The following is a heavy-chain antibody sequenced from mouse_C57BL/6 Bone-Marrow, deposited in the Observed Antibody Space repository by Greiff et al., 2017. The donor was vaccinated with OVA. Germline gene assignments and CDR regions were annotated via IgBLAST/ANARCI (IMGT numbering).Heavy chain of an antibody. Sequence: QVQLKESGAELMKPGASVKLSCKATGYTFTGYWIEWVKQRPGHGLEWIGEILPGSGSTNYNEKFKGKATFTADTSSNTAYMQLSSLTTEDSAIYYCASRGYYGSSLRYYAMDYWGQGTSVTVSS. J-gene: IGHJ4*01. CDR3: ASRGYYGSSLRYYAMDY. CDR2: ILPGSGST. CDR1: GYTFTGYW. D-gene: IGHD1-1*01. V-gene: IGHV1-9*01.